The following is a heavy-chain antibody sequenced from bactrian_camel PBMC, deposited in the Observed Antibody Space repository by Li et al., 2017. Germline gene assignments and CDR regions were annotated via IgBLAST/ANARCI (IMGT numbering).Heavy chain of an antibody. Sequence: VQLVESGGGSVQAGGSLRLSCVASGDIYSSDCMGWFRQAPGKEREGVATILREIDTRYADSVKGRFTISKDKAKNTLSLQMDSLEPEDTAMYYCAARLSGAYCRGYTGYEYHYCGQGTQVTVS. J-gene: IGHJ4*01. V-gene: IGHV3S53*01. CDR2: ILREIDT. CDR3: AARLSGAYCRGYTGYEYHY. CDR1: GDIYSSDC. D-gene: IGHD2*01.